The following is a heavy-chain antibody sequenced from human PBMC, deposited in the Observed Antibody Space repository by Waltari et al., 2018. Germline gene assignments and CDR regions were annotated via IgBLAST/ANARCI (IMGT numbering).Heavy chain of an antibody. J-gene: IGHJ4*02. CDR3: ARHGRIRAVALIEY. V-gene: IGHV4-34*01. CDR2: IKDSGST. D-gene: IGHD6-6*01. CDR1: GGSFSGYY. Sequence: QVQLQQWGAGLMKPSETLSLTCAVYGGSFSGYYWTWIRQPPGKGLEWIGEIKDSGSTNYISSLKTRVTISIDTSKNQYSLKLTSVTATDTAMYYCARHGRIRAVALIEYWGQGTLVTVSS.